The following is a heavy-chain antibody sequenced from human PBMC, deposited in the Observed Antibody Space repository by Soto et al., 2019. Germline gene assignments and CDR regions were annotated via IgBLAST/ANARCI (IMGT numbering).Heavy chain of an antibody. CDR2: IIPIFGTA. CDR1: GGTFSSYA. J-gene: IGHJ6*02. Sequence: QVQLVQSGAEVKKPGSSVKVSCKASGGTFSSYAISWVRQAPGQGLEWMGGIIPIFGTANYAQKFQGRVTITADESTSTAYMELSSLRSEDTAVYYCARDRPPHYYGSGSYLDGYYCMDVWGQGTTVTVSS. V-gene: IGHV1-69*01. CDR3: ARDRPPHYYGSGSYLDGYYCMDV. D-gene: IGHD3-10*01.